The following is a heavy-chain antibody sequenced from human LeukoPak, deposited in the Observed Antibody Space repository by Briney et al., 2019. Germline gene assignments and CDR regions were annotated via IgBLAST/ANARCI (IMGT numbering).Heavy chain of an antibody. V-gene: IGHV4-59*08. CDR3: ARQYSSSWYYFDY. J-gene: IGHJ4*02. CDR2: IYYSGST. D-gene: IGHD6-13*01. CDR1: GGSISSYY. Sequence: SETLSLTCTVSGGSISSYYWSWSRQPPGKGLEWIGYIYYSGSTNYNPSLKSRVTISVDTSKNQFSLKLSSVTAADTAVYYCARQYSSSWYYFDYWGQGTLVTVSS.